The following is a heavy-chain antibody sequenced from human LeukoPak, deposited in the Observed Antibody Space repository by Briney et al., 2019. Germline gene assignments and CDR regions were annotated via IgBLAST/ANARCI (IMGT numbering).Heavy chain of an antibody. V-gene: IGHV4-39*01. D-gene: IGHD6-13*01. CDR3: ARHTIAAAGTCWFDP. J-gene: IGHJ5*02. Sequence: SETLSLTCTVPGGSISSSSYYWGWIRQPPGKGLEWIGSSYYSGSTYYNPSLKSRVTVSVDTSRNQFSLKLSSVTAADTAVYYCARHTIAAAGTCWFDPWGQGTLVTVSS. CDR2: SYYSGST. CDR1: GGSISSSSYY.